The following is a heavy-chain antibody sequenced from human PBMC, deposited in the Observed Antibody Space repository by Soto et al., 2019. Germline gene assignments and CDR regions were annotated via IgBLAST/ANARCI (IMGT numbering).Heavy chain of an antibody. V-gene: IGHV2-5*02. CDR3: AHKGGPTNYFDY. D-gene: IGHD3-16*01. Sequence: ESGPTLVTPTQPLTLTCTFSGFSLSTSGVGVGWIRQPPGKALEWLALIYWDDDKRYSPSLKSRLTITKDTSKNQVVLTMTNMDPVDTATYYCAHKGGPTNYFDYWGQGTLVTVSS. CDR2: IYWDDDK. CDR1: GFSLSTSGVG. J-gene: IGHJ4*02.